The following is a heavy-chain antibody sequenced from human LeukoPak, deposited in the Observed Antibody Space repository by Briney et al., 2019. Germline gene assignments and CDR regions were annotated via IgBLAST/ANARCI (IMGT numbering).Heavy chain of an antibody. Sequence: SETLSLTCTVSGGSISSYYWSWIRQPPGKGLEWIGYVYYSGSTNYNPSLMSRVTISVDTSKNQFSLKLSSVTAADTAVYYCARRPSTPPHLNWFDPWGQGTLVTVSS. V-gene: IGHV4-59*08. CDR3: ARRPSTPPHLNWFDP. CDR1: GGSISSYY. J-gene: IGHJ5*02. D-gene: IGHD1-1*01. CDR2: VYYSGST.